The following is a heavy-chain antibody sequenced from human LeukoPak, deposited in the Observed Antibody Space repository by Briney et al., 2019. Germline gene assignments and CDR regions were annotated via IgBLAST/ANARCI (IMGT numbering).Heavy chain of an antibody. Sequence: GGSLRLSCVASGFTFNIYAMTWVRQAPGKGLEWVSVISGSGVTSYYADSVKGRFTISRDNARNTLYLQMNSLGAEDTAVYYCAKVSGDCRGGTCNFLDPWGQGTLVTVSS. V-gene: IGHV3-23*01. CDR2: ISGSGVTS. D-gene: IGHD2-15*01. CDR3: AKVSGDCRGGTCNFLDP. CDR1: GFTFNIYA. J-gene: IGHJ5*02.